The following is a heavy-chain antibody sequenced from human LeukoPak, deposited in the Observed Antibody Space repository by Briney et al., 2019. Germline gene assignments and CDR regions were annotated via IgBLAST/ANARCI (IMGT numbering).Heavy chain of an antibody. V-gene: IGHV3-23*01. Sequence: GSLRLSCAASGFTFSSYGMSWVRQAPGKGLEWVSAISGSGGSTYYADSVKGRFTISRDNSKNTLYLQMNNLRAEDTAVYYCARETLWFIDYWGQGTLVTVSS. CDR1: GFTFSSYG. CDR3: ARETLWFIDY. J-gene: IGHJ4*02. D-gene: IGHD3-10*01. CDR2: ISGSGGST.